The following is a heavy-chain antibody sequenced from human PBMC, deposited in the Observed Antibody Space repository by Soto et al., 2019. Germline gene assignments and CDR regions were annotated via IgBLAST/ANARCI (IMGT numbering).Heavy chain of an antibody. CDR2: IWYDGSNK. V-gene: IGHV3-33*01. CDR3: ARGDLQQLGPQTGGDPLKYAFDI. J-gene: IGHJ3*02. Sequence: GGSLRLSCAASGFTFSSYGMHWVRQAPGKGLEWVAVIWYDGSNKYYADSVKGRFTISRDNSKNTLYLQMNSLRAEDTAVYYCARGDLQQLGPQTGGDPLKYAFDIWGQGTMVTVSS. D-gene: IGHD6-13*01. CDR1: GFTFSSYG.